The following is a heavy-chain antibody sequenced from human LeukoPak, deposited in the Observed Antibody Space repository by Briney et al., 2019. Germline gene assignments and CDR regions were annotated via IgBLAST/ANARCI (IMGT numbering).Heavy chain of an antibody. D-gene: IGHD1-26*01. J-gene: IGHJ6*03. Sequence: GGSLRLSCAASGFTFDDYGMSWVRQAPGKGLEWVSGINWNGGSTGYADSVKGRFTISRDNAKNSLYLQMNSLRAEDTAVYYCARDPYSGSYGNYYYYFMDVWGKGTTVTISS. CDR2: INWNGGST. V-gene: IGHV3-20*04. CDR1: GFTFDDYG. CDR3: ARDPYSGSYGNYYYYFMDV.